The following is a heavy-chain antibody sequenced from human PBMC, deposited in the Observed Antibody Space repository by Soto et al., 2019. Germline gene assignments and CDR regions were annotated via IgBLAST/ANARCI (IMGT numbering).Heavy chain of an antibody. Sequence: GGSLRLSCAASGFTFNTYGMSWVRQAPGKGPEWVSTISGSGIYTYYLDSVRGRFTISRDNSKNTLYLQMSGLGADDTAIYYCARLSGSDPRFYYGFDVWGQGTTVTVSS. J-gene: IGHJ6*02. CDR1: GFTFNTYG. V-gene: IGHV3-23*01. D-gene: IGHD2-8*01. CDR2: ISGSGIYT. CDR3: ARLSGSDPRFYYGFDV.